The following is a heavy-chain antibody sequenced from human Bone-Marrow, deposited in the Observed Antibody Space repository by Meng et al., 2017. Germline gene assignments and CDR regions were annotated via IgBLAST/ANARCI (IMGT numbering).Heavy chain of an antibody. Sequence: QVHLVHSGAEVKKPGASLKVSCEASGFIFTSYAISWVRQAPGQGLQYMGWISAYNGNTNYAQKFQGRVTITRDTSASTAYMELSTLRSEDTAVYYCARDFTSGSSGGPWGQGTLVTVSS. V-gene: IGHV1-18*01. J-gene: IGHJ5*02. CDR3: ARDFTSGSSGGP. CDR2: ISAYNGNT. D-gene: IGHD6-19*01. CDR1: GFIFTSYA.